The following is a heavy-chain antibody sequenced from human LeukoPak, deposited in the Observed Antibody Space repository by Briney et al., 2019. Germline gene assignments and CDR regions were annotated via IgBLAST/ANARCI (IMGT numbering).Heavy chain of an antibody. D-gene: IGHD1-14*01. V-gene: IGHV4-38-2*01. CDR2: IYHSGST. Sequence: SETLSLTCAVSGYSISSGYYWGWIRQPPGKGLEWIGSIYHSGSTYYNPSLKSRVTISVDTSKNQFSLKLSSVTAADTAVYYCARARNPYSYSYSMDVWGKGTTVTVSS. J-gene: IGHJ6*03. CDR1: GYSISSGYY. CDR3: ARARNPYSYSYSMDV.